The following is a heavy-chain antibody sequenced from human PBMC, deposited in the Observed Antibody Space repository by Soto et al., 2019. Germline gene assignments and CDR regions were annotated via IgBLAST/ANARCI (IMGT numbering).Heavy chain of an antibody. D-gene: IGHD3-9*01. CDR1: GYTFTGYY. CDR3: ARDESNYGILTGYYVAPYFGY. CDR2: INPNSGGT. V-gene: IGHV1-2*04. J-gene: IGHJ4*02. Sequence: GASVKVSCKASGYTFTGYYMHWVRQAPGQGLEWMGWINPNSGGTNYAQKFQGWVTMTRDTSISTAYMELSRLRSDDTAVYYCARDESNYGILTGYYVAPYFGYWGQGTLVTVSS.